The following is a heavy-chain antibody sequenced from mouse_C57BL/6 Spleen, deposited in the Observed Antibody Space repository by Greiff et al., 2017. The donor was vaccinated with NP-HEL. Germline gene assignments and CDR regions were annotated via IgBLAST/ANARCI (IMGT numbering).Heavy chain of an antibody. CDR1: GFTFSSYA. CDR3: ARELAY. J-gene: IGHJ3*01. CDR2: ISDGGSYT. V-gene: IGHV5-4*01. Sequence: EVNLVESGGGLVKPGGSLKLSCAASGFTFSSYAMSWVRQTPEKRLEWVATISDGGSYTYYPDNVKGRFTISRDNAKNNLYLQMSHLKSEDTAMYYCARELAYWGQGTLVTVSA.